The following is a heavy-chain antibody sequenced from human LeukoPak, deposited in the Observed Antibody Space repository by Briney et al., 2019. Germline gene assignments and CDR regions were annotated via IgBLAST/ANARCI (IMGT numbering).Heavy chain of an antibody. D-gene: IGHD5-24*01. J-gene: IGHJ6*03. V-gene: IGHV1-2*02. CDR3: ARGGRDGYKSQPGYYYYYMDV. CDR1: GYTFTGYY. CDR2: INPNSGGT. Sequence: ASVKVSCKASGYTFTGYYMHWVRQAPGQGLEWMGWINPNSGGTNYAQKFQGRVTMTRDTSISTAYMELSRLRSDDTAVYYCARGGRDGYKSQPGYYYYYMDVWGKGTTVTISS.